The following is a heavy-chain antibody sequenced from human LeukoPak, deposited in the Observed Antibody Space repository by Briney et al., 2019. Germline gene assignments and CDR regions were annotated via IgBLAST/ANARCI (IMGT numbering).Heavy chain of an antibody. CDR2: ISGSSTYI. CDR1: GFTFSSYA. Sequence: PGGSLRLSCAASGFTFSSYAMNWVRQAPGKGLEWVSSISGSSTYISYADSVKGRFTISRDNAKNSLYLQMNSLRVEDTAVYYCARGSEWTNGVSDYWGQGTLVTVSS. CDR3: ARGSEWTNGVSDY. J-gene: IGHJ4*02. D-gene: IGHD3-3*01. V-gene: IGHV3-21*01.